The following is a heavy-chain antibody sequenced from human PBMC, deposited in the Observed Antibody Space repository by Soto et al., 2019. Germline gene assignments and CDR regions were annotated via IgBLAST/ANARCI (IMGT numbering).Heavy chain of an antibody. J-gene: IGHJ6*02. CDR2: IYWDNDK. Sequence: QITLKESGPTLVKPTQTLTLTCTFSGFSLSTGGVGVGWIRQPPGKALEWLALIYWDNDKRYSPSLKSRLTVTKETSKTQVVLTMTNMDPVDTATYYCVHSRCGGDCLRSYSSHYYYGMDVWGQGTTVTVFS. CDR3: VHSRCGGDCLRSYSSHYYYGMDV. V-gene: IGHV2-5*02. CDR1: GFSLSTGGVG. D-gene: IGHD2-21*02.